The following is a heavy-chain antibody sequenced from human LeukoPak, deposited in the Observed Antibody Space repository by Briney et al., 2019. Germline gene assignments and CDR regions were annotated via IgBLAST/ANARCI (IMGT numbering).Heavy chain of an antibody. Sequence: SETLSLTCTVSGGSISSSSYYWGWIRQPPGKGLEWIGSIYYSGSTYYNPSLKSRVTISVDTSKNQFSLKLSSVTAADTAVYYCARARFLDVWGKGTTVTVSS. V-gene: IGHV4-39*07. J-gene: IGHJ6*04. CDR1: GGSISSSSYY. CDR3: ARARFLDV. D-gene: IGHD3-3*01. CDR2: IYYSGST.